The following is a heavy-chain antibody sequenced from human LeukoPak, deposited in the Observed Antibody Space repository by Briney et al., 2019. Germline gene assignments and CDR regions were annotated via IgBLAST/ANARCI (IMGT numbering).Heavy chain of an antibody. V-gene: IGHV4-38-2*02. D-gene: IGHD5-18*01. CDR1: GYSISSGYY. Sequence: SETLSLTCTVSGYSISSGYYWDWIRQPPGKGLEWIGSMYHSGSIYYNPSLKSRVTMSIDTSKNQFSLKLSSVTAADTAVYYCAGIRRGYSYGFDYWGQGTLVTVSS. CDR3: AGIRRGYSYGFDY. CDR2: MYHSGSI. J-gene: IGHJ4*02.